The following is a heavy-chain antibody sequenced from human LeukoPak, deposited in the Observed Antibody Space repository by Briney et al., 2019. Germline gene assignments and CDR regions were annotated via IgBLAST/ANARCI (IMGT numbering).Heavy chain of an antibody. CDR3: ARGDYEVY. CDR1: GFTLSTYV. J-gene: IGHJ4*02. CDR2: ISYDGDNT. D-gene: IGHD4-17*01. Sequence: PGGSLRLSCAASGFTLSTYVMHWVRQAPGKGLEWVAYISYDGDNTYYADSVKGRFTISRDNSKNTLYLLVNSLTVEDTAVYYCARGDYEVYWGQGTRVTVSS. V-gene: IGHV3-30*01.